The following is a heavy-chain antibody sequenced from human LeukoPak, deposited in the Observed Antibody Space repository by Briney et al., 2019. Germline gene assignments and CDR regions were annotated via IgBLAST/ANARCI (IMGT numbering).Heavy chain of an antibody. CDR3: ARSARLMKGVVEVTALDD. D-gene: IGHD3-3*01. V-gene: IGHV3-48*04. J-gene: IGHJ4*02. CDR2: LSSSGSAF. CDR1: GFIFNGYT. Sequence: GGSLRLSCEASGFIFNGYTMNWVRQAPGKGLEWIAYLSSSGSAFSYADSVKGRFTIARDNAKNSVYLEMNSLRADDTAVYYCARSARLMKGVVEVTALDDWGQGTLVTVSS.